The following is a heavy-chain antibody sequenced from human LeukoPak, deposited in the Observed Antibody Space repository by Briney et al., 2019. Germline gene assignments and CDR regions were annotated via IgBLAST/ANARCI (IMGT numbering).Heavy chain of an antibody. CDR2: IYTSGST. CDR1: GGSISSGSYY. J-gene: IGHJ6*03. CDR3: AGGPYYDFWSGPIYYYYYMDV. Sequence: PSETLSLNCTVSGGSISSGSYYWNWIRQPAGKGLEWIGHIYTSGSTNYNPSLKSRVTISVDTSKNQFSLKLSSVTAADTAVYYCAGGPYYDFWSGPIYYYYYMDVWGKGTTVTVSS. V-gene: IGHV4-61*09. D-gene: IGHD3-3*01.